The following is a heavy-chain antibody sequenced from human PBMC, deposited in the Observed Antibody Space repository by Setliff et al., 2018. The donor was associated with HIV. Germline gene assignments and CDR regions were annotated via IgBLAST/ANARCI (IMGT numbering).Heavy chain of an antibody. J-gene: IGHJ6*03. V-gene: IGHV1-69*02. CDR1: GGTFSRYT. CDR2: SIPILGIG. D-gene: IGHD3-16*01. Sequence: PSVKVSCKASGGTFSRYTINWVRQAPGQGLEWMGRSIPILGIGNDEQAQKFKGRVTFTADKSTSTVYMELSSLRSEDTAVYYCARCGAGEWHLYMDVWGKGTAVTVSS. CDR3: ARCGAGEWHLYMDV.